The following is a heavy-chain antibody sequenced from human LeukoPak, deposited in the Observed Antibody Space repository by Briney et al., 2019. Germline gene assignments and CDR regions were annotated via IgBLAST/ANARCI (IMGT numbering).Heavy chain of an antibody. CDR2: RYYDGSS. Sequence: SETLSLACTVSGGSINSGTFYWGWIRQPPGQGLEWIGSRYYDGSSYYNPSLKRRVTTSVDTTKNQFSLKLTSVTAADTAVYVCARRSDSGSDDGEDYFDYWGQGTLVTVSS. CDR3: ARRSDSGSDDGEDYFDY. V-gene: IGHV4-39*01. J-gene: IGHJ4*02. CDR1: GGSINSGTFY. D-gene: IGHD1-26*01.